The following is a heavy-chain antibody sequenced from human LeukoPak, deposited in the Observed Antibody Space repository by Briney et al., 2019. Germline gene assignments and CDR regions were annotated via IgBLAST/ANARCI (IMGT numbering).Heavy chain of an antibody. J-gene: IGHJ4*02. Sequence: SETLSLTCTVSGGAISSYSWSWVRQPAGKGLEWIGRIYTSGSTNYNPSLKSRVTISVDKSKNQFSLKLSSVTAADTAVYYYATARDDFWCGQFGYYFDYWGQGTLVTVSS. CDR1: GGAISSYS. V-gene: IGHV4-4*07. CDR3: ATARDDFWCGQFGYYFDY. CDR2: IYTSGST. D-gene: IGHD3-3*01.